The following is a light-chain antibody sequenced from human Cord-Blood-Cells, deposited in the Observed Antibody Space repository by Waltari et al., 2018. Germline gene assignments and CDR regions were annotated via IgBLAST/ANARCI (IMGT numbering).Light chain of an antibody. CDR1: SSDVGGYNY. CDR3: SSYAGSNNWV. Sequence: QSALTQPPSASGSPGQSVTISCTGTSSDVGGYNYVSWYQQHPGKAPKLMIYVVSKRPSWVPDRFSGSKSGNTASLTGSGLQAEDEADYYCSSYAGSNNWVFGGGTKLTVL. CDR2: VVS. J-gene: IGLJ3*02. V-gene: IGLV2-8*01.